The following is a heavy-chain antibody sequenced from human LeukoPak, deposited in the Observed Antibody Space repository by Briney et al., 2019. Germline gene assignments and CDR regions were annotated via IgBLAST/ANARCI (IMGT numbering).Heavy chain of an antibody. J-gene: IGHJ4*02. CDR1: GFTFSSYA. Sequence: GGSLRLSCAASGFTFSSYAMSWVRQAPGKGLEWVSAISGSGGSTYYADSVKGRFTISRDNSKNTLYLQMSSLRAEDTDVYYCAKDPYDKEVYYFDYWGQGTLVTVSS. CDR3: AKDPYDKEVYYFDY. V-gene: IGHV3-23*01. CDR2: ISGSGGST. D-gene: IGHD3-9*01.